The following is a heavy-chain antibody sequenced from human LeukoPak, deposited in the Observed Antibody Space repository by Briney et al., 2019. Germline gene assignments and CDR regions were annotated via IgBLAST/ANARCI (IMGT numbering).Heavy chain of an antibody. CDR2: INPNSGGT. Sequence: ASVKVSCKASGYTFTSYYMHWVRQAPGQGLEWMGWINPNSGGTNYAQKFQGRVTMTRDTSISTAYMELSRLRPDDTAVYYCATTVEREVWDYWGQGTLVTVSS. CDR3: ATTVEREVWDY. CDR1: GYTFTSYY. D-gene: IGHD4-17*01. V-gene: IGHV1-2*02. J-gene: IGHJ4*02.